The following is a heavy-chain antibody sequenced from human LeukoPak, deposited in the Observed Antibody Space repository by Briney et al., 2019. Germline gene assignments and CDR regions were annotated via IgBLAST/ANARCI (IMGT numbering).Heavy chain of an antibody. V-gene: IGHV3-7*01. D-gene: IGHD5-24*01. CDR1: GFTFSNYW. CDR3: TSANYGPAY. J-gene: IGHJ4*02. CDR2: VNQDGSGK. Sequence: GGSLRLSCAASGFTFSNYWMNWVRQAPGKGLEWVANVNQDGSGKYYVDSVKGRFTISKDNAKNSLYLQMNSLRAEDTAVYYCTSANYGPAYWGQGTLVTVSS.